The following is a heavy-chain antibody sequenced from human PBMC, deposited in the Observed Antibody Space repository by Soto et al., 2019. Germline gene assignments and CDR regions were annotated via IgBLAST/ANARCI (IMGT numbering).Heavy chain of an antibody. CDR3: ARSVVVTATNWFDP. J-gene: IGHJ5*02. Sequence: GGSLRLSCAAPGFTFSSYWMSWVRQAPGKGLEWVANIKQDGSEKYYVDSVKGRFTISRDNAKNSLYLQMNSLRAEDTAVYYCARSVVVTATNWFDPWGQGTLVTVSS. CDR1: GFTFSSYW. V-gene: IGHV3-7*01. D-gene: IGHD2-21*02. CDR2: IKQDGSEK.